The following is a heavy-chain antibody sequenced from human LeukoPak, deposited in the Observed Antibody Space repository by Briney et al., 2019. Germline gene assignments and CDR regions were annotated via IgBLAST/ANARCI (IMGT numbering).Heavy chain of an antibody. J-gene: IGHJ4*02. CDR1: GFTFDDYA. D-gene: IGHD6-19*01. V-gene: IGHV3-43*02. CDR3: ATVSSGWYRFDY. Sequence: GGSLRLSCAASGFTFDDYAMHWVRQAPGKGLEWVSLISGDGGTTSYADSVKGRFTISRDNSKNSLYLQMNSLRTEDTALYYCATVSSGWYRFDYWGQGTLVTVSS. CDR2: ISGDGGTT.